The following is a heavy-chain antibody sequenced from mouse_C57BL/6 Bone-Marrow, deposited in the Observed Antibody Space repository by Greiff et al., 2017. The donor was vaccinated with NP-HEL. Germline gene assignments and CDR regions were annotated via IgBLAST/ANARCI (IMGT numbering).Heavy chain of an antibody. Sequence: DVKLQESGAELVRPGASVKLSCTASGFNIKDDYMHWVKQRPEQGLEWIGWIDPENGDTEYASKFQGKATITADTSSNTAYLQLSSLTSEDTAVYYCTTGGGLTRGFAYWGQGTLVTVSA. CDR1: GFNIKDDY. V-gene: IGHV14-4*01. CDR2: IDPENGDT. CDR3: TTGGGLTRGFAY. D-gene: IGHD4-1*01. J-gene: IGHJ3*01.